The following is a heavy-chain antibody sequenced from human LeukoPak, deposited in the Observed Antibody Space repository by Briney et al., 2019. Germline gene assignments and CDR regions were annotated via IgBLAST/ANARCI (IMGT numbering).Heavy chain of an antibody. CDR2: INPNSGGT. D-gene: IGHD2-8*01. J-gene: IGHJ4*02. V-gene: IGHV1-2*02. Sequence: PVASVKVSCKTSGYTFSGYYIFWVRQAPGRGLEGMGWINPNSGGTNYAQTFRGRVTLTTDTSINIAYMELSRLKSDDTAIYYCARSSRMVRTTPIEYWGQGTLVTVSS. CDR1: GYTFSGYY. CDR3: ARSSRMVRTTPIEY.